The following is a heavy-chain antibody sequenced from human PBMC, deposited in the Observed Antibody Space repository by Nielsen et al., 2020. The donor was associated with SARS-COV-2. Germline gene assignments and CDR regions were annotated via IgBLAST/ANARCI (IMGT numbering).Heavy chain of an antibody. CDR1: GFTFSSYG. Sequence: GESLKISCAASGFTFSSYGVHWVRQAPGKGLEWVAIIYYDGSKKYYADSVNGRFTISRDNSKNTLYLQMNSLRGEDTAVYYCARESGVGELLGVSFDYWGQGTLVTVSS. V-gene: IGHV3-33*01. CDR3: ARESGVGELLGVSFDY. D-gene: IGHD3-10*01. CDR2: IYYDGSKK. J-gene: IGHJ4*02.